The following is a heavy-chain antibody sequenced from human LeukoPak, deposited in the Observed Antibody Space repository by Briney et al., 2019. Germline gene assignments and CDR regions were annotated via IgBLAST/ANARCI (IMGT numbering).Heavy chain of an antibody. CDR1: GFTFTSSA. V-gene: IGHV1-58*02. J-gene: IGHJ4*02. Sequence: SVKVSCKASGFTFTSSAMQWVRQARGQRLEWIGWIVVGSGNTNYAQKFQERVTITRDMSTSTAYMELSSLRSEDTAVYYCAAGWVCSGGSCYYYFDYWGQGTLVTVSS. CDR2: IVVGSGNT. D-gene: IGHD2-15*01. CDR3: AAGWVCSGGSCYYYFDY.